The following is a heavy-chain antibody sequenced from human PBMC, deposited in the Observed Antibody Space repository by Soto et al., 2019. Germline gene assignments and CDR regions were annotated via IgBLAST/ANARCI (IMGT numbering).Heavy chain of an antibody. D-gene: IGHD6-13*01. CDR3: AREPSRIAAAGTGY. J-gene: IGHJ4*02. CDR2: ISSSSSYI. V-gene: IGHV3-21*01. CDR1: GFTFSSYS. Sequence: GESLKISCEASGFTFSSYSMNWVRQAPGKGLEWVSSISSSSSYIYYADSVKGRFTISVDNAKNSLYLQMNSLRAEDTAVYYCAREPSRIAAAGTGYWGQGTLVTVSS.